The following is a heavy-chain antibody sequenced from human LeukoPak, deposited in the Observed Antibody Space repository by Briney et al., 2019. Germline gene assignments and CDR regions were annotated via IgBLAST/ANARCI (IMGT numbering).Heavy chain of an antibody. CDR3: ATSGWTSGSDS. D-gene: IGHD3/OR15-3a*01. J-gene: IGHJ4*02. V-gene: IGHV3-7*01. CDR1: GFRFSSFW. CDR2: INEDGGEK. Sequence: GRSLRLSCAASGFRFSSFWMSWVRQAPGKGLEWVANINEDGGEKYYVDSVKGRFTISRDNAKNSLYLQMNSLRAEDTALYYCATSGWTSGSDSWGQGTLVTVSS.